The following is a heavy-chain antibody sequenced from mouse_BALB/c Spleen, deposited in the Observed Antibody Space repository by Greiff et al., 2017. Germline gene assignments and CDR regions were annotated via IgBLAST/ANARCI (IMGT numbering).Heavy chain of an antibody. V-gene: IGHV1-87*01. Sequence: QVQLQQSGAELARPGASVKLSCKASGYTFTSYWMQWVKQRPGQGLEWIGAIYPGDGDTRYTQKFKGKATLTADKSSSTAYMQLSSLASEDSAVYYCAREPRADGYYWFAYWGQGTLVTVSA. CDR1: GYTFTSYW. CDR3: AREPRADGYYWFAY. D-gene: IGHD2-3*01. CDR2: IYPGDGDT. J-gene: IGHJ3*01.